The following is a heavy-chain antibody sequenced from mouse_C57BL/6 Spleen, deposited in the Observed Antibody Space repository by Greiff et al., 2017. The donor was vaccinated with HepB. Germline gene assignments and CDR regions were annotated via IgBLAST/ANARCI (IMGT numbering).Heavy chain of an antibody. CDR1: GYSFTGYY. CDR3: ARWGLGRFDY. V-gene: IGHV1-42*01. D-gene: IGHD4-1*01. Sequence: EVQLQQSGPELVKPGASVKISCKASGYSFTGYYMNWVKQSPEKSLEWIGEINPSTGGTTYNQKFKAKATLTVDKSSSTAYMQLKSLTSEDSAVYYCARWGLGRFDYWGQGTTLTVSS. J-gene: IGHJ2*01. CDR2: INPSTGGT.